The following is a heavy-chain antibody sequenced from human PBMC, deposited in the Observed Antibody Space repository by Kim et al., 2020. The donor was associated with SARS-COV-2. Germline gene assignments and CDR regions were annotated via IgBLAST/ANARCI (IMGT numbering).Heavy chain of an antibody. Sequence: SETLSLTCTVSGGSISSGGYYWSWIRQHPGKGLEWIGYIYYSGSTYYNPSPKSRVTISEDTSKNQFSLKLSSVTAADTAVYYCAGAARSSSWYVVNWFDPWGQGTLVTVSS. CDR3: AGAARSSSWYVVNWFDP. CDR2: IYYSGST. J-gene: IGHJ5*02. V-gene: IGHV4-31*03. D-gene: IGHD6-13*01. CDR1: GGSISSGGYY.